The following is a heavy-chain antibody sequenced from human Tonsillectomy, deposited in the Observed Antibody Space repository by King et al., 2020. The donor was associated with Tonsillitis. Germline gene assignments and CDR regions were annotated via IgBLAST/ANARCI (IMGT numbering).Heavy chain of an antibody. CDR1: GYTFTSYY. CDR2: INPSDGST. D-gene: IGHD5-18*01. V-gene: IGHV1-46*01. J-gene: IGHJ4*02. Sequence: QLVQSGAEVKKPGASVKVSCKASGYTFTSYYMHWVRQAPGQGLEWMGIINPSDGSTSYARKIQGRVAMTRDTSTSTVYMELSSLRSEDTAVYYCARADGHSYGLVGDYWGQGTLVTVSS. CDR3: ARADGHSYGLVGDY.